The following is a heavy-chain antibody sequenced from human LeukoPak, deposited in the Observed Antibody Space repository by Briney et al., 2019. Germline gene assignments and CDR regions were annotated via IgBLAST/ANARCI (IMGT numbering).Heavy chain of an antibody. V-gene: IGHV4-4*07. CDR3: ARGRYCSADICSGGDAFDI. D-gene: IGHD2-15*01. CDR2: IYTRGST. CDR1: GVSINNYY. Sequence: SETLSLTCTVSGVSINNYYWSWIRQPAGKGLEWIGRIYTRGSTNYNPSLKSRATMSVDTSKNQFSLKLSSVTAADTAVYYCARGRYCSADICSGGDAFDIWGQGTMVSVSS. J-gene: IGHJ3*02.